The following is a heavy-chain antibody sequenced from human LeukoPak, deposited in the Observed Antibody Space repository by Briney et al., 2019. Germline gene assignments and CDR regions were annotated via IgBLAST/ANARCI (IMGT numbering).Heavy chain of an antibody. V-gene: IGHV3-21*01. J-gene: IGHJ3*02. D-gene: IGHD3-22*01. CDR1: GFTFSSYS. Sequence: GGSLRLSCAASGFTFSSYSMNWVRQAPGKGLEWVSSISSSSSYIYYADSVKGRFTISRDNAKNSLYLQMNSLRAEDTAVYYCARDQGYDSRAFDIWGQGTMVTVSS. CDR3: ARDQGYDSRAFDI. CDR2: ISSSSSYI.